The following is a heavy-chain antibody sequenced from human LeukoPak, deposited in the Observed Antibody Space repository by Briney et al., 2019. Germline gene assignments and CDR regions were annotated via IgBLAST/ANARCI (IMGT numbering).Heavy chain of an antibody. CDR3: ARDCEAGSGCPQPIDY. CDR2: IKQDGSEK. CDR1: GFTFSSYA. V-gene: IGHV3-7*01. J-gene: IGHJ4*02. D-gene: IGHD6-19*01. Sequence: PGGSLRLSCAASGFTFSSYAMSWVRQAPGKGLEWVGNIKQDGSEKYYVDSVKGRFTISRDNAKNSLYLQMNSLRAEDTAVYYCARDCEAGSGCPQPIDYWGQGTLVTVSS.